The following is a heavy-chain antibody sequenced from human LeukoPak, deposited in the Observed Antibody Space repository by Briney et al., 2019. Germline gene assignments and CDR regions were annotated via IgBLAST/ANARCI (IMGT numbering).Heavy chain of an antibody. D-gene: IGHD3-10*01. CDR1: GFTFSSYS. CDR2: LSSSSSYK. J-gene: IGHJ4*02. CDR3: ARESYYYGSGSNLESFDY. V-gene: IGHV3-21*01. Sequence: GGSLRLSCAASGFTFSSYSMNWVRQAPGKGLEWVSSLSSSSSYKYYADSLRGRFSISRDNAKNSLYLQMNSLRAEDTAVYYCARESYYYGSGSNLESFDYWGQGTLVTVSS.